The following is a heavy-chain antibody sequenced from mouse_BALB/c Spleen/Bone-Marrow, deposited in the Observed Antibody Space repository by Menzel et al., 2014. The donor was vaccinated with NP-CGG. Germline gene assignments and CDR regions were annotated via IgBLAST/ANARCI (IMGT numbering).Heavy chain of an antibody. CDR1: GFSLTSYG. CDR2: IWSGGST. Sequence: VHLVESGPGLVQPSQSLSITCTVSGFSLTSYGVHWVRQSPGKGLEWLGVIWSGGSTDYNAAFISRLSISKDNSNSXVFFKMNSLQANDTAIYYCARKGYYRYDESAMDYWGQGTPVTVSS. D-gene: IGHD2-14*01. CDR3: ARKGYYRYDESAMDY. V-gene: IGHV2-2*02. J-gene: IGHJ4*01.